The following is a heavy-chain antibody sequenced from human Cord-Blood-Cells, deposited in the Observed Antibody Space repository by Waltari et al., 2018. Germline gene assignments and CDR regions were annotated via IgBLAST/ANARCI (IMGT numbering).Heavy chain of an antibody. V-gene: IGHV1-3*01. J-gene: IGHJ6*02. Sequence: QVQLVQSGAEVKKPGASVKVSCKASGYTFTSYAMHWVRQAPGQRLEWMGWINAGNGNTKYSQKFQGRVTITRDTSASTAYMELSSLRSEDTSVYYCARGYDFWSGYYFYYGMDVWGQGTTVTVSS. D-gene: IGHD3-3*01. CDR3: ARGYDFWSGYYFYYGMDV. CDR2: INAGNGNT. CDR1: GYTFTSYA.